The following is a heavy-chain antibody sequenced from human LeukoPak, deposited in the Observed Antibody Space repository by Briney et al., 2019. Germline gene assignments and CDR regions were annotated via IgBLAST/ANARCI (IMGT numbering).Heavy chain of an antibody. J-gene: IGHJ6*03. D-gene: IGHD6-13*01. V-gene: IGHV4-39*01. Sequence: SETLSLTCTVSGGSISSSSYYWGWIRQPPGKGLEWIGSIYYSGSTYYNPSLKSRVTISVDKSKNQFSLKLSSVTAADTAVYYCATLGGYSSSWAYYYYYYYMDVWGKGTTVTISS. CDR2: IYYSGST. CDR1: GGSISSSSYY. CDR3: ATLGGYSSSWAYYYYYYYMDV.